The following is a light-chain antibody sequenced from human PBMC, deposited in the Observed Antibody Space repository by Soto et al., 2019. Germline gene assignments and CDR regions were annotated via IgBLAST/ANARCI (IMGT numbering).Light chain of an antibody. Sequence: EIEMTQSPSAVSVSPGERATLSCRASQSVSSTLAWYQQKPGQAPRLLIYGESTRANGIPARFSGSGSGTELTLTISSRQSDDFASYYSQQRSNWFTLTFGGGTKVDIK. CDR1: QSVSST. CDR3: QQRSNWFTLT. CDR2: GES. J-gene: IGKJ4*01. V-gene: IGKV3-15*01.